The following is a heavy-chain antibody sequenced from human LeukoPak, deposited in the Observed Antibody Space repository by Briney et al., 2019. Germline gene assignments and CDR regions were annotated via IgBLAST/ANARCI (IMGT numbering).Heavy chain of an antibody. Sequence: SETLSLTCSVSDDSITMYYWTWIRQPPGKGLEWIGYVDHTGGTNFNPSLNGRVSISRDTTKNLFSLRLRSVTAADTAVYFCARGRVSSSTWYSTYYYYFYMDVWGKGTTVTVSS. D-gene: IGHD1-1*01. V-gene: IGHV4-59*01. CDR3: ARGRVSSSTWYSTYYYYFYMDV. CDR1: DDSITMYY. J-gene: IGHJ6*03. CDR2: VDHTGGT.